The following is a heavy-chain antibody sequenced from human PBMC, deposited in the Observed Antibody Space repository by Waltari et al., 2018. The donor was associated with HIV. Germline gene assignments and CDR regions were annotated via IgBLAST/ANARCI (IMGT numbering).Heavy chain of an antibody. D-gene: IGHD1-26*01. V-gene: IGHV1-3*01. CDR1: GYTFTSYA. J-gene: IGHJ2*01. Sequence: QVQLVQSGAEVKKPGASVKVSCKASGYTFTSYALHWVRQAPGQRLEWMGWINAGNGNTKYSQKFQGRVTITRDTSASTAYMELSSLRSEDTAVYYCARDLSGSYPYWYFDLWGRGTLVTVSS. CDR3: ARDLSGSYPYWYFDL. CDR2: INAGNGNT.